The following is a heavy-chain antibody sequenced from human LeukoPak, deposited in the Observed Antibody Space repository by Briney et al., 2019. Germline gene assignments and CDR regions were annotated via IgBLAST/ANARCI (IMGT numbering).Heavy chain of an antibody. D-gene: IGHD6-6*01. Sequence: PGGSLRLSCAASGFTFSTCGMHWVRQAPGKGLEWVAIISYDGSSKHYVDSVKGRFTISRDNSKNTLYLQMNSLRAEDTAVYYCAKDRSIAANNFDYWGQGILVTVSS. CDR1: GFTFSTCG. V-gene: IGHV3-30*18. CDR2: ISYDGSSK. CDR3: AKDRSIAANNFDY. J-gene: IGHJ4*02.